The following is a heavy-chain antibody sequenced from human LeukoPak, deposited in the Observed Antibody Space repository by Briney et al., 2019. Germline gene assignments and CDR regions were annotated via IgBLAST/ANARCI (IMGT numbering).Heavy chain of an antibody. CDR2: ISTTGST. CDR3: ASSALVVPAAMRWFDP. D-gene: IGHD2-2*01. J-gene: IGHJ5*02. V-gene: IGHV4-4*09. Sequence: PSETLSLTCTVSGTSISRHYWSWLRQSAGLGLEWLGYISTTGSTTYNPSLEGRVTMSEDTSQNQLSLKLSSVTAADTAVYYCASSALVVPAAMRWFDPWGQGTLVTVSS. CDR1: GTSISRHY.